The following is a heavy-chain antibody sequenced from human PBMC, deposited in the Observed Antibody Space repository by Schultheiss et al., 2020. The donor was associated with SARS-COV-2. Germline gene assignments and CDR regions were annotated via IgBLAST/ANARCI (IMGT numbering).Heavy chain of an antibody. CDR3: ARDDRWTVTTGAFDI. Sequence: SQTLSLTCAVYGRSFSGYYWSWIRQPPGKGLEWIGEINHSGSTNYNPSLKSRVTISVDTSKNQFSLKLSSVTAADTAVYYCARDDRWTVTTGAFDIWGQGTMVTVSS. CDR1: GRSFSGYY. D-gene: IGHD4-11*01. J-gene: IGHJ3*02. CDR2: INHSGST. V-gene: IGHV4-34*01.